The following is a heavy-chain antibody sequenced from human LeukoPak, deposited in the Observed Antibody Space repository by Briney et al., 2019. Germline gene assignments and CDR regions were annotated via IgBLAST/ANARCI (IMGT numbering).Heavy chain of an antibody. V-gene: IGHV3-21*01. J-gene: IGHJ4*02. D-gene: IGHD5-12*01. CDR1: GFIFSNYS. CDR3: ARGGRFSGYRVDY. Sequence: AGCMTLSSVAYGFIFSNYSMNWVRPAPGKGLEWVSSIISSGSYIYYADSVKGRFTLSRDNANNSLYVQMNMRRAEDTAVYYCARGGRFSGYRVDYWGQGTLVTVSS. CDR2: IISSGSYI.